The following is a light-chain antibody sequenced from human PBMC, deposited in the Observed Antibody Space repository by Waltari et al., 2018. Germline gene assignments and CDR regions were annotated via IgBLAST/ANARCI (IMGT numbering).Light chain of an antibody. CDR1: QSVGTY. V-gene: IGKV3-11*01. CDR3: QQRSYWTPHT. Sequence: EIVLTQSPATLSLSPGETATLSCRASQSVGTYLAWYQQKPGQAPRLLIYDASNRATGIPARFRGSGSGTDFTLTISSLEAEDFAVYYCQQRSYWTPHTFGQGARLEIK. J-gene: IGKJ2*01. CDR2: DAS.